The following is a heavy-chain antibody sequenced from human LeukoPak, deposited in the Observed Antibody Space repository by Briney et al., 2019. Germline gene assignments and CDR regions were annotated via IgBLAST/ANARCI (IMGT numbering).Heavy chain of an antibody. J-gene: IGHJ6*02. CDR1: GGSFSGYY. CDR2: INHSGST. V-gene: IGHV4-34*01. Sequence: SETLSLTCAVYGGSFSGYYWSWIRQPPGKGLEWTEEINHSGSTNYNPSLKSRVTISVDTSKNQFSLKLSSVTAADTAVYYCARGQRVVPATIFGGEVVYYYYGMTSGAKGPRSPSP. CDR3: ARGQRVVPATIFGGEVVYYYYGMTS. D-gene: IGHD2-2*01.